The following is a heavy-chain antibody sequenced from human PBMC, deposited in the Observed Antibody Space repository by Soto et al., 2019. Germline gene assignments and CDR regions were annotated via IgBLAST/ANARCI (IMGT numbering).Heavy chain of an antibody. Sequence: SETLSLTCTFSGGSISSYYWSLVRQPPGKGLEWIGYIYYSGSTNYNPSLKSRVTISVDTSKNQFSLKLSSVTAADTAVYYCARVWGGAFDIWGQGTMVTVSS. V-gene: IGHV4-59*01. CDR1: GGSISSYY. CDR3: ARVWGGAFDI. J-gene: IGHJ3*02. D-gene: IGHD3-10*01. CDR2: IYYSGST.